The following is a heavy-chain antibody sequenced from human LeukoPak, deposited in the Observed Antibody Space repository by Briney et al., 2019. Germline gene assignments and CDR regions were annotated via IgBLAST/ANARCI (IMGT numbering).Heavy chain of an antibody. J-gene: IGHJ4*02. CDR1: GYTFTGYY. V-gene: IGHV1-8*02. CDR2: MNPNSGNT. CDR3: AIAAAGKGHY. Sequence: ASVKVSCKASGYTFTGYYMHWVRQATGQGLEWMGWMNPNSGNTGYAQKFQGRVTMTRNTSISTAYMELSSLRSEDTAVYYCAIAAAGKGHYWGQGTLVTVSS. D-gene: IGHD6-13*01.